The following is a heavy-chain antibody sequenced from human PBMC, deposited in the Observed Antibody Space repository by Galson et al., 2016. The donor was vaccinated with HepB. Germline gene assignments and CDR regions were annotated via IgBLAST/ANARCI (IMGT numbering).Heavy chain of an antibody. CDR3: ARLRVVRGGTP. J-gene: IGHJ3*01. D-gene: IGHD3-10*01. Sequence: SETLSLTCTVSGGSFSGYYWSWIRQPPGKGLEWIGEINYRGSSNYNPSLKSRVTISIDTSKNRLSLKLTSVTAADTAMYYGARLRVVRGGTPWGQGTMGTVSS. CDR1: GGSFSGYY. V-gene: IGHV4-34*01. CDR2: INYRGSS.